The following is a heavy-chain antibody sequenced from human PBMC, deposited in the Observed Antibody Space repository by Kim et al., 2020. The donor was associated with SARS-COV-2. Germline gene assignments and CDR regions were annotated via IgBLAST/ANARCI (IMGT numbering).Heavy chain of an antibody. Sequence: GGSLRLSCAASGFTFDDYAMHWVRQAPGKGLEWVSLISGDGGSTYYADSVKGRFTISRDNSKNSLYLQMNSLRTEDTALYYCATSYPNSSGWYRGKRYYYYMDVWGKGTTVTVSS. J-gene: IGHJ6*03. V-gene: IGHV3-43*02. CDR2: ISGDGGST. CDR1: GFTFDDYA. CDR3: ATSYPNSSGWYRGKRYYYYMDV. D-gene: IGHD6-19*01.